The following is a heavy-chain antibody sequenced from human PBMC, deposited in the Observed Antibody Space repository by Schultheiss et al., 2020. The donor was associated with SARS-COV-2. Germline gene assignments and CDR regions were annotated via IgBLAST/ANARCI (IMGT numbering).Heavy chain of an antibody. CDR3: TTGDREQSF. D-gene: IGHD1-26*01. CDR1: GFTVSSNY. CDR2: IYSGGST. J-gene: IGHJ4*02. V-gene: IGHV3-53*01. Sequence: GGSLRLSCAASGFTVSSNYMTWVRQAPGKGLEWVSFIYSGGSTYYADSVKGLFNISRDNSKNTLYLQMNSLRAADTAVYYCTTGDREQSFWGQGTLVTVSS.